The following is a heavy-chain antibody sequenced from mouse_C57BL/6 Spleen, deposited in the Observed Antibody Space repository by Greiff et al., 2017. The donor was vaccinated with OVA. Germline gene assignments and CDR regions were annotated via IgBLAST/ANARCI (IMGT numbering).Heavy chain of an antibody. J-gene: IGHJ2*01. Sequence: EVMLVESEGGLVQPGSSMKLSCTASGFTFSDYYMAWVRQVPEKGLEWVANINYDGSSTYYLDSLKSRFIISRDNAKNILYLQMSSLKSEDTATYYCARDRGYLDDWGQGTTLTVSS. V-gene: IGHV5-16*01. CDR3: ARDRGYLDD. D-gene: IGHD3-1*01. CDR1: GFTFSDYY. CDR2: INYDGSST.